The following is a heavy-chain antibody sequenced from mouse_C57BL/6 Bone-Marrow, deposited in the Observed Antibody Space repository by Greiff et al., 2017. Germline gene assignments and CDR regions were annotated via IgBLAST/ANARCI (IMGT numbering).Heavy chain of an antibody. CDR3: EREDAGY. Sequence: EVQLQQSGPELVKPGASVKISCKASGYTFTDYYMNWVKQSQGKSLEWIGDINPNNGGTSYNQKFKGKATLTGDKSSSTAYMELRSLTSEDSAVYYCEREDAGYWGQGTTLTVSS. CDR2: INPNNGGT. CDR1: GYTFTDYY. J-gene: IGHJ2*01. V-gene: IGHV1-26*01.